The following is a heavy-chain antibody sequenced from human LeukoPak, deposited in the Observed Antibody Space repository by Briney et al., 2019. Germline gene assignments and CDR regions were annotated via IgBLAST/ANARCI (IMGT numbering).Heavy chain of an antibody. V-gene: IGHV4-34*01. D-gene: IGHD4-17*01. CDR3: ARDGDYGDYGLDY. CDR2: INHSGST. Sequence: SETLSLTCAVYGGSFSGYYWSWIRQPPGKGLEWIGEINHSGSTNYNPSLKSRVTISVDTYKNQFSLKLSSVTAADTAVYYCARDGDYGDYGLDYWGQGTLVTVSS. J-gene: IGHJ4*02. CDR1: GGSFSGYY.